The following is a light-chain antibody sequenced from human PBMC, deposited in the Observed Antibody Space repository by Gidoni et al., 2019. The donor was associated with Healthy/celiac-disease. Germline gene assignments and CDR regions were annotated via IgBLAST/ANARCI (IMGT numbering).Light chain of an antibody. V-gene: IGLV1-40*01. CDR1: FSNIGAGYA. J-gene: IGLJ2*01. CDR2: DNN. CDR3: QSFDNSLSSSVV. Sequence: QSVLTQPPSVSGDPGQTVTISCTGSFSNIGAGYAVHWYQQIPGTAPKLLIFDNNHRPSGVPDRFSGSKSGPSASLAIIGLQTEDEADYYCQSFDNSLSSSVVFGGGTRLTVL.